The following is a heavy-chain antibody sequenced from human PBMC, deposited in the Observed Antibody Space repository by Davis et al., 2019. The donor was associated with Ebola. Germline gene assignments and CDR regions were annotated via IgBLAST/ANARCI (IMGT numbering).Heavy chain of an antibody. CDR1: GITFSNAW. CDR2: ISSDGSSI. Sequence: PGGSLRLSCAASGITFSNAWMSWVRQVPGKGLEWVGIISSDGSSIFYAESVKGRFTISRDNSKNTLFLEVDSLRVEDTAVYYCAKEPFWTGYYDYWGQGTLVTVSS. D-gene: IGHD3/OR15-3a*01. CDR3: AKEPFWTGYYDY. J-gene: IGHJ4*02. V-gene: IGHV3-30*18.